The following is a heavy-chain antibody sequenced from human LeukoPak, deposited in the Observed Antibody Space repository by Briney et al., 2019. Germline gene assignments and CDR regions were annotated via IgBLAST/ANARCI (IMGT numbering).Heavy chain of an antibody. CDR3: AKDPYSSSWYDRYFQH. V-gene: IGHV3-11*01. Sequence: GGSLRLSCAASGFTFSDYNMRWIRQAPGKGLEWVSSISRSGSTKYYADSVKGRFTISRDNAKNSLFLQMNSLRAEDTAVYYCAKDPYSSSWYDRYFQHWGQGTLVTVSS. J-gene: IGHJ1*01. D-gene: IGHD6-13*01. CDR1: GFTFSDYN. CDR2: ISRSGSTK.